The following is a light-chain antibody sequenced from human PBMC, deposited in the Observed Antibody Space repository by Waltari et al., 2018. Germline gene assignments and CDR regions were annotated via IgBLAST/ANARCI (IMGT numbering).Light chain of an antibody. CDR3: QQYNNWPPWT. CDR2: GAS. J-gene: IGKJ1*01. Sequence: EIGMTQSPATLSVSPGERATLSCRASQSVSSNLAWYQQKPGQAPRLLIYGASTRATGIPARFSGSGSGTEFTLTISSMQSEDFAVYYCQQYNNWPPWTCGQGTKVEIK. CDR1: QSVSSN. V-gene: IGKV3-15*01.